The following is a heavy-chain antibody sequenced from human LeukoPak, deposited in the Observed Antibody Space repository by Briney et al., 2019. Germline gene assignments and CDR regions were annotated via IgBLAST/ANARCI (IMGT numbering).Heavy chain of an antibody. Sequence: GGSLRLSCAASGFTFSSYAMHWVRQAPGKGLEWVAVISYDGSNKYYADSVKGRFTISRDNSKNTLYLQMNSLRAEDAAVYYCARTVEYYYEGDYFDYWGQGTLVTVSS. CDR3: ARTVEYYYEGDYFDY. V-gene: IGHV3-30-3*01. CDR2: ISYDGSNK. CDR1: GFTFSSYA. D-gene: IGHD3-22*01. J-gene: IGHJ4*02.